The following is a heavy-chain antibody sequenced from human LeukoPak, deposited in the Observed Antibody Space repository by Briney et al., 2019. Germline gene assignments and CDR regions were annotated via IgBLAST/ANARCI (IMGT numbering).Heavy chain of an antibody. Sequence: TGLTLRLSCAGSRFTFSNYGMHGVPQAPGKGLVGVVLISYDGSNKYYADSVKGRFTISRDNSKNTLYLQMNSLRAEDTAVYYCAKAGNAYNWNPFDRWGQGTLVTVSS. CDR1: RFTFSNYG. J-gene: IGHJ4*02. CDR3: AKAGNAYNWNPFDR. D-gene: IGHD1-20*01. CDR2: ISYDGSNK. V-gene: IGHV3-30*18.